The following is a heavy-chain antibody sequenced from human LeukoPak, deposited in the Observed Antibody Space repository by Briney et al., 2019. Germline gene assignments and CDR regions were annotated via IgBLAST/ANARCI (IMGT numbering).Heavy chain of an antibody. D-gene: IGHD3-10*01. CDR3: AKYGDYGSGSSLFDY. CDR1: GFTFSSSA. J-gene: IGHJ4*02. CDR2: ISGSGDRT. Sequence: PGGSLRLSCAASGFTFSSSAMSWVRQAPGKGLEWVSTISGSGDRTYYADSVKGRFTISRDNSKNTLFLHMNSLRAEDTAVYYCAKYGDYGSGSSLFDYWGQGTLVTVSS. V-gene: IGHV3-23*01.